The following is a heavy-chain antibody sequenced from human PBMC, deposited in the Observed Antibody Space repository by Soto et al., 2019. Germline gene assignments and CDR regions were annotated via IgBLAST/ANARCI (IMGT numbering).Heavy chain of an antibody. Sequence: QITLKESGPPLVKPTQTLTLTCTFSGFSLSTSGVGVGWIRQPPGKALEWLAIIYWDDEKRYSPSLKTRLTVTKDTSKNQVVLTMTNVDPVDTATYYCAHRAYFDSGKQFDYCGQGTLVSVSS. D-gene: IGHD3-10*01. CDR3: AHRAYFDSGKQFDY. CDR2: IYWDDEK. CDR1: GFSLSTSGVG. V-gene: IGHV2-5*02. J-gene: IGHJ4*02.